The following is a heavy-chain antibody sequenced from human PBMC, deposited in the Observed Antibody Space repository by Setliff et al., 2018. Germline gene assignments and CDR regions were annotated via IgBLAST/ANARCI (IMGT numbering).Heavy chain of an antibody. Sequence: GGSLRLSCTASGFTFTSAVMTWFRQAPGKGLEWVSAVTAFGGTTYDADSVKGRFTTSRDNSKNTIYLQMNNLGVDDTAIYYCVGRVAGKGWFDPWGQGTLVTVSS. J-gene: IGHJ5*02. CDR1: GFTFTSAV. CDR3: VGRVAGKGWFDP. CDR2: VTAFGGTT. D-gene: IGHD2-15*01. V-gene: IGHV3-23*01.